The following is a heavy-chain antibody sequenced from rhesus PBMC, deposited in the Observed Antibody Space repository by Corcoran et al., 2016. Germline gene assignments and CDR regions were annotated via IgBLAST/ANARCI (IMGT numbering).Heavy chain of an antibody. CDR3: ARSYKVSSGWSWYFDL. Sequence: QVQLQESGPGLVKPSETLSLTCAVSGGSISSSNWWSWIRQAPGKGRGGIGYIYGGSGSTSYNPSLKSRVTISTDTSKNQFSLKLSSVTAADTAVYYCARSYKVSSGWSWYFDLWGPGTPITISS. CDR1: GGSISSSNW. V-gene: IGHV4S7*01. J-gene: IGHJ2*01. D-gene: IGHD6S26*01. CDR2: IYGGSGST.